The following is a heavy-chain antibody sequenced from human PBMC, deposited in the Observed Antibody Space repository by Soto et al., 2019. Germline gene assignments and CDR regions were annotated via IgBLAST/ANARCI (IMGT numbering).Heavy chain of an antibody. D-gene: IGHD6-13*01. CDR2: INHSGST. Sequence: PSETLSLTCAVYGGSFSGYYWSWIRQPPGKGLEWIGEINHSGSTNYNPSLKSRVTISVDTSKNQFSLKLSSVTAADTAVYYCARGDIAAAGSYFDYWGQGTLVTVSS. CDR3: ARGDIAAAGSYFDY. CDR1: GGSFSGYY. J-gene: IGHJ4*02. V-gene: IGHV4-34*01.